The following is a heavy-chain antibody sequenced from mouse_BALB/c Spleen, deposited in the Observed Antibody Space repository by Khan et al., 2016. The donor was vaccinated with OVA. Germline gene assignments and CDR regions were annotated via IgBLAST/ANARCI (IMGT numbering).Heavy chain of an antibody. CDR2: IWGGGST. CDR1: GFSLTDHG. Sequence: QVQLKESGPGLVAPSQSLSITCTVSGFSLTDHGVSWIRQPPGKGLEWLGVIWGGGSTYYNSGLKSRLSISKDNSKSQVFLKMNSLQTDDTAMYYCAKQIWSPYYGMDYWGQGTSVTVSS. CDR3: AKQIWSPYYGMDY. D-gene: IGHD1-1*02. V-gene: IGHV2-6-5*01. J-gene: IGHJ4*01.